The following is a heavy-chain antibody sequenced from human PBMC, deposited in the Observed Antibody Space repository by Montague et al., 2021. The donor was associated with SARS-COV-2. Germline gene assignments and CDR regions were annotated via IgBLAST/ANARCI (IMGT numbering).Heavy chain of an antibody. J-gene: IGHJ6*02. CDR2: ISYDGSNK. CDR1: GFTFSSYA. V-gene: IGHV3-30*04. Sequence: LRLSCAASGFTFSSYAMHWVRQAPGKGLEWVAVISYDGSNKYYADSVKGRFTISRDNSKNTLYLQMNSLRAEDTAVYYCARDLGFYGMDVWGQGTTVTISS. CDR3: ARDLGFYGMDV.